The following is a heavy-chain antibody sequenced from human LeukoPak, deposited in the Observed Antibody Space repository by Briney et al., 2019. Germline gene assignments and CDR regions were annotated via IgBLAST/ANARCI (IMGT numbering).Heavy chain of an antibody. CDR3: ARLLVAIAVAGTGWFDP. D-gene: IGHD6-19*01. CDR2: IYPGDSDT. Sequence: GESLQISSKGSGYSFTSYWIGCVRQLPGKGLEWTGIIYPGDSDTSYSPSFQGQVTISADKSISTAYLQWSSLKASDTAMYYCARLLVAIAVAGTGWFDPWGQGTLVTVSS. J-gene: IGHJ5*02. V-gene: IGHV5-51*01. CDR1: GYSFTSYW.